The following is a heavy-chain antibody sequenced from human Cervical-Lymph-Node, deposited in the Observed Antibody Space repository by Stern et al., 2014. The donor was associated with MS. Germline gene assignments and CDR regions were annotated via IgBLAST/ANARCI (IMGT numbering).Heavy chain of an antibody. J-gene: IGHJ6*02. V-gene: IGHV4-39*01. D-gene: IGHD4-17*01. Sequence: VQLEESGPGLVKSSETLSLTCTVSGGSISNFSYYWGWIRQPPGKGLEWIGMIYYSGNTFYKPSLKSRVTVSVDTSQNQFSLKLSSVTAADTAVYYCARNVRTTVTAKGGMDVWGQGTTVTVSS. CDR3: ARNVRTTVTAKGGMDV. CDR1: GGSISNFSYY. CDR2: IYYSGNT.